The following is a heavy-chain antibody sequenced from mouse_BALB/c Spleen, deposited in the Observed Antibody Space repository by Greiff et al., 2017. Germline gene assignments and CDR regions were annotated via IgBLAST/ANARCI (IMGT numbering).Heavy chain of an antibody. CDR3: ARKGAPFFDY. J-gene: IGHJ2*01. Sequence: QVQLKESGAELVRPGTSVKVSCKASGYAFTNYLIEWIKQRPGQGLEWIGVINPGSGGTNYNEKFKGKATLTADKSSSTAYMQLSSLTSDDSAVYFCARKGAPFFDYWGLGTPLTVSS. CDR1: GYAFTNYL. CDR2: INPGSGGT. V-gene: IGHV1-54*01.